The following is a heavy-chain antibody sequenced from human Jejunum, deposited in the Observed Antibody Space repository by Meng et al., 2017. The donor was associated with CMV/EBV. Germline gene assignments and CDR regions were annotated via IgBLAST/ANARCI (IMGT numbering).Heavy chain of an antibody. Sequence: SGFKFTKYAMSWVRQAPGKGLEWVSTIRGGGGGTDYADPVKGRFTISRDNAKDTLYLQMNSLRADDTAEYYCAKGSPIGAIRNWFDAWGQGTLVTVSS. CDR2: IRGGGGGT. V-gene: IGHV3-23*01. D-gene: IGHD3-16*01. CDR3: AKGSPIGAIRNWFDA. CDR1: GFKFTKYA. J-gene: IGHJ5*02.